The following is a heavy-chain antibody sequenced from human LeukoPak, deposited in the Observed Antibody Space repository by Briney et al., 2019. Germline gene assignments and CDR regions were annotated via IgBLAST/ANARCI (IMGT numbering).Heavy chain of an antibody. D-gene: IGHD1-26*01. CDR3: ARDQRGSYIF. Sequence: SETLSLTCAVYGGSFSGYYWSWIRQPPGKGLEWIGEINHSGSTNYNPSLKSRVTISVDTSKNQFSLKLSSVTAADTAVYYCARDQRGSYIFWSQGTLVTVSS. CDR2: INHSGST. J-gene: IGHJ4*02. V-gene: IGHV4-34*01. CDR1: GGSFSGYY.